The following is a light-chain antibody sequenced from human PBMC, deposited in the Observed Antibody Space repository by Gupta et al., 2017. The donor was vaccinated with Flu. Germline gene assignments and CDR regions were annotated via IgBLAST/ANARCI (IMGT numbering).Light chain of an antibody. CDR1: QSISSY. Sequence: DIQMTQSPSSLSASVGDRVTITCRESQSISSYLNWYQQKPGKAPKLLIYAASSLQSGVPSRFSGSGSVTDFTLTSSSLQPEDFATYYCQQSYSTPPSFGQGTKLEIK. CDR2: AAS. J-gene: IGKJ2*03. V-gene: IGKV1-39*01. CDR3: QQSYSTPPS.